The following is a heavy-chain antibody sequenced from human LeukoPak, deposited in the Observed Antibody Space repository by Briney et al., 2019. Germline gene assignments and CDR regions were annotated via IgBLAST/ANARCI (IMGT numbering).Heavy chain of an antibody. V-gene: IGHV1-2*06. CDR2: INPNSGGT. J-gene: IGHJ6*02. CDR1: GYTFTGYY. CDR3: ARHSLQGIQLWTAPDYYYYYGMDV. D-gene: IGHD5-18*01. Sequence: ASVKVSCKASGYTFTGYYMHWVRQAPGQGLEWMGRINPNSGGTNYAQKLQGRVTMTTDTSTSTAYMELRSLRSDDTAVYYCARHSLQGIQLWTAPDYYYYYGMDVWGQGTTVTVSS.